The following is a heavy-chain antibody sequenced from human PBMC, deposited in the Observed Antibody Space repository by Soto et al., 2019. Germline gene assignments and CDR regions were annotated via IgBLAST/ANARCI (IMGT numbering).Heavy chain of an antibody. J-gene: IGHJ4*02. CDR2: VYWDDDK. CDR3: AHCRGGVASF. CDR1: GLSLSTRDVG. D-gene: IGHD2-2*01. Sequence: QNTLNESGPTLVKPTQTLTLTCTFSGLSLSTRDVGVGWIRQPPGEALEWLGVVYWDDDKTYSPSLKSRLTITKDTSKNQVVLRMTKMDPVDTATYYCAHCRGGVASFWGQGTLVTVSS. V-gene: IGHV2-5*02.